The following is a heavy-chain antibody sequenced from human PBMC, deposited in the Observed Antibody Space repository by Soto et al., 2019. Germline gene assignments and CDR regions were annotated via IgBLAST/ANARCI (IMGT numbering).Heavy chain of an antibody. J-gene: IGHJ4*02. CDR3: ARDRGYDFWSGYYTGGALAHFDY. V-gene: IGHV1-18*01. CDR2: ISAYNGNT. Sequence: ASVKVSCKASGYTFTSYGISWVRQAPGQGLEWMGWISAYNGNTNYAQKLQGRVTMTTDTSTSTAYMELRSLRSDDTAVYYCARDRGYDFWSGYYTGGALAHFDYWGQGTLVTVSS. D-gene: IGHD3-3*01. CDR1: GYTFTSYG.